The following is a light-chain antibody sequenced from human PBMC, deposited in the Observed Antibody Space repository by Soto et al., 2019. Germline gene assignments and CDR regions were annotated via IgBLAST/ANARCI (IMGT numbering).Light chain of an antibody. CDR3: QKYNSAPWT. V-gene: IGKV1-27*01. J-gene: IGKJ1*01. Sequence: DIQMTQSPSSLSASVGDRVTITCRASQGSSNYLAWYQQQPGKVPKLLIYVSSTLQSGVPSRFSGSGSGTDFTLTISSLQPEDVATYYCQKYNSAPWTFGQGTKVEIK. CDR2: VSS. CDR1: QGSSNY.